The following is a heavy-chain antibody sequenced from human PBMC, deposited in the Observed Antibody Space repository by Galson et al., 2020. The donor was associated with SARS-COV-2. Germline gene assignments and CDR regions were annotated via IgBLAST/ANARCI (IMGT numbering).Heavy chain of an antibody. V-gene: IGHV3-43*01. CDR3: AKDKGFDEYGDYGYYYGMDV. J-gene: IGHJ6*02. Sequence: GGSLRLSCAASGFTFDDYTMHWVRQAPGKGLEWVSLISWDGGSTYYADSVKGRFTISRDNSKNSLYLQMNSLRTEDTALYYCAKDKGFDEYGDYGYYYGMDVWGQGTTVTVSS. CDR1: GFTFDDYT. CDR2: ISWDGGST. D-gene: IGHD4-17*01.